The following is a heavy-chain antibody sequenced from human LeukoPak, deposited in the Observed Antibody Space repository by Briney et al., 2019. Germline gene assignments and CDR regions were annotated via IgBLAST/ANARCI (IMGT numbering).Heavy chain of an antibody. D-gene: IGHD3-16*01. J-gene: IGHJ4*02. V-gene: IGHV1-2*02. Sequence: ASVKVSCKASGYTFTGYYMHWVRQAPGQGLEWMGWINPNSGGTNYAQKFQGRVTMTRDTSISTAYMELSGLRSDDTAVFYCARDFGGGYFDYWGQGTLVTVSS. CDR3: ARDFGGGYFDY. CDR2: INPNSGGT. CDR1: GYTFTGYY.